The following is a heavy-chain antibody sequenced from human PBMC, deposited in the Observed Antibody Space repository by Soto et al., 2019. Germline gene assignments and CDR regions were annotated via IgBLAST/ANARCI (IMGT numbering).Heavy chain of an antibody. Sequence: EVQLVESGGGLVKPGGSLRLSCAASGFTFSSYSMNWVRQAPGKGLEWVSSISSSSSYIYYADSVKGRFTISRDNAKNSLYLQMNSLRAEDTAVYYCARMGTFGGVISGMDVWGQGTTVTVSS. CDR3: ARMGTFGGVISGMDV. V-gene: IGHV3-21*01. D-gene: IGHD3-16*02. CDR1: GFTFSSYS. J-gene: IGHJ6*02. CDR2: ISSSSSYI.